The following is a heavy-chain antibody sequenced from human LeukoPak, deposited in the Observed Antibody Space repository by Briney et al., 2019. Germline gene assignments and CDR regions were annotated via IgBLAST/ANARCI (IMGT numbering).Heavy chain of an antibody. J-gene: IGHJ4*02. Sequence: GGSMSLSCAASGFTFSSYAMSWVRQAPGKGLEWVSAISGSGGSTYYADSVKGRFTISRDNSKNTLYLQMNSLRAEDTAVYYCAKSRQGGVPAAMRIFDYWGQGTLVTVSS. CDR2: ISGSGGST. D-gene: IGHD2-2*01. CDR1: GFTFSSYA. CDR3: AKSRQGGVPAAMRIFDY. V-gene: IGHV3-23*01.